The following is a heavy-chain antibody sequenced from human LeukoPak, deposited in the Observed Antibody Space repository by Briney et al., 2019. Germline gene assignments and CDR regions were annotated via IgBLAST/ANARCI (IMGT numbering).Heavy chain of an antibody. Sequence: SETLSLTCAVYGGSFSGYYWSWIRQPPGKGLEWIGEINHSGSTNYNPSLKSRVTISVDTSKNQFSLKLSSVTAADTAVYYCARGHTAMAPFDYWGQGTLVTVSS. CDR1: GGSFSGYY. D-gene: IGHD5-18*01. CDR3: ARGHTAMAPFDY. J-gene: IGHJ4*02. V-gene: IGHV4-34*01. CDR2: INHSGST.